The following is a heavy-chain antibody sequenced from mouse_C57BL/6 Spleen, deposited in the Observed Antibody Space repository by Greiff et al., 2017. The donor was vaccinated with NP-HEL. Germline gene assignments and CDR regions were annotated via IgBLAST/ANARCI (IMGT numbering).Heavy chain of an antibody. Sequence: EVQLQQSGPELVKPGASVKMSCKASGYTFTDYNMHWVKQSHGKSLEWIGYINPNNGGTSYNQKFKGKATLTVNKSSSTAYMELRSLTSEDSAVYYWASEGLRRGYFDYWGQGTTLTVSS. CDR3: ASEGLRRGYFDY. J-gene: IGHJ2*01. CDR2: INPNNGGT. D-gene: IGHD2-4*01. CDR1: GYTFTDYN. V-gene: IGHV1-22*01.